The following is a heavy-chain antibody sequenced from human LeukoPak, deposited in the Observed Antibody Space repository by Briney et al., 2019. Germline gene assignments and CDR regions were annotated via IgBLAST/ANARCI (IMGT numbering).Heavy chain of an antibody. CDR1: GGSISSYY. V-gene: IGHV4-59*01. CDR3: ASLGVAGYSYGDDY. Sequence: SETLSLTCTVSGGSISSYYWSWIRQPPGKGLEWIGYIYYSGSTNYNPSLKSRVTISVDTSKNQFSLKLSSGTAADTAVYYCASLGVAGYSYGDDYWGQGTLVTVSS. D-gene: IGHD5-18*01. J-gene: IGHJ4*02. CDR2: IYYSGST.